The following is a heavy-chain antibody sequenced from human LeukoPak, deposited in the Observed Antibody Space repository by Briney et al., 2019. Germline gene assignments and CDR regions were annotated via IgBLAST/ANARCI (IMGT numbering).Heavy chain of an antibody. D-gene: IGHD3-3*01. Sequence: ASVKVSCKASGYTFTSYDINWVRQATGQGLEWMGWMNPNSGNTGYAQQFQGRVTMTRNTSISTAYMELSSLRSEDTAVYYCARGRSCPLVLRFLGWTRQSQSNWFDPWGQGTLVTVSS. CDR2: MNPNSGNT. V-gene: IGHV1-8*01. CDR1: GYTFTSYD. J-gene: IGHJ5*02. CDR3: ARGRSCPLVLRFLGWTRQSQSNWFDP.